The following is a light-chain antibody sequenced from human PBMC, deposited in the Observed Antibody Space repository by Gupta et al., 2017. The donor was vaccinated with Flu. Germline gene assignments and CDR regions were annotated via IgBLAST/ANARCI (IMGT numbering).Light chain of an antibody. CDR2: TLP. CDR3: MQRIEFPPLT. CDR1: QSLLDSDDGNTY. Sequence: DIVMTQTPLSLPVTPGEPASISCRSSQSLLDSDDGNTYLDWYLQKPGQSPQLLIYTLPYRASGVPDRFSGSGSGTDFTLKISRVEAEDVGVYYCMQRIEFPPLTFGGGTKVEIK. V-gene: IGKV2-40*01. J-gene: IGKJ4*01.